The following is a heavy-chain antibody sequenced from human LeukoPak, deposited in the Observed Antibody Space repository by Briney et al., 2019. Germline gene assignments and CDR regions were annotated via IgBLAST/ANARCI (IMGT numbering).Heavy chain of an antibody. J-gene: IGHJ4*02. CDR2: ISGSGGST. CDR3: AKDGWEDIVVVPAAMMGYFDY. Sequence: GGSLRLSCAASGFTFSSYAMSRVRQAPGKGLEWVSAISGSGGSTYYADSVKGRFTISRDNSKNTLYLQMNSLRAEDTAVYYCAKDGWEDIVVVPAAMMGYFDYWGQGTLVTVSS. V-gene: IGHV3-23*01. D-gene: IGHD2-2*01. CDR1: GFTFSSYA.